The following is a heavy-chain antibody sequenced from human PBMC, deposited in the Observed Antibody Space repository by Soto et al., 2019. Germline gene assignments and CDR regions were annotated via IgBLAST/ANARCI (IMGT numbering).Heavy chain of an antibody. CDR1: GYSFTNYW. Sequence: PGESLKISCKGSGYSFTNYWIAWVGQMPGKGLEWMGIIHPGDSDPRYSPSFQGQVTISADKSISTAYLQWSSLKASDTAMYYCARRVNDYGIDYWGQGTLVTVSS. V-gene: IGHV5-51*01. J-gene: IGHJ4*02. CDR2: IHPGDSDP. CDR3: ARRVNDYGIDY. D-gene: IGHD4-17*01.